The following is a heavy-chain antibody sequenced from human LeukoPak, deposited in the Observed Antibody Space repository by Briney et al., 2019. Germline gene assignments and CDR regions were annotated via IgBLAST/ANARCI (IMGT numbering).Heavy chain of an antibody. V-gene: IGHV4-39*07. CDR1: GGSISSSSYH. CDR2: NYSGIT. Sequence: PSETLSLTCSVSGGSISSSSYHWGWIRQPPGKRLEWIATNYSGITYYNPSVQSRVTISVNTSKNQFSLKLSYVTAADTAVYYCVRDSGATWGRDAFDIWGLGTMLTVSS. J-gene: IGHJ3*02. CDR3: VRDSGATWGRDAFDI. D-gene: IGHD1-26*01.